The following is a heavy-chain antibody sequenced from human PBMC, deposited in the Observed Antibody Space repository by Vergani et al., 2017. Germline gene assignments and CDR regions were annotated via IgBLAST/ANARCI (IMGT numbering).Heavy chain of an antibody. J-gene: IGHJ3*02. CDR1: GYTFTGYY. V-gene: IGHV1-18*04. Sequence: QVQLVQSGAEVKKPGASVKVSCKASGYTFTGYYMHWVRQAPGQGLEWMGWISAYNGNTNYAQKLQGRVTMTTDTSTSKAYMELRSLRSDDTAVYYCAQSGYYFSVFPFDIWGQGTMVTVSS. D-gene: IGHD3-22*01. CDR2: ISAYNGNT. CDR3: AQSGYYFSVFPFDI.